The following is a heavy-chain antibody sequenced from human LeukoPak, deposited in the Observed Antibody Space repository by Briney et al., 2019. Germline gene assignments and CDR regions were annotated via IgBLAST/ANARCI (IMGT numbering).Heavy chain of an antibody. Sequence: SETLSLTCAVYGGSFSGYYWSWIRQPPGKGLEWIGEINHSGSTNYNPSLKGRVTISVDTSKNQFSLRLSSVTAADTAVYYCARGPQPNLYSSSSHDAFDIWGQGTMVTVSS. D-gene: IGHD6-6*01. CDR3: ARGPQPNLYSSSSHDAFDI. CDR1: GGSFSGYY. CDR2: INHSGST. V-gene: IGHV4-34*01. J-gene: IGHJ3*02.